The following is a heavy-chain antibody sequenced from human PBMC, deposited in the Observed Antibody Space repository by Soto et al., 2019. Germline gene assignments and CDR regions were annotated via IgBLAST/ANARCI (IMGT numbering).Heavy chain of an antibody. CDR2: IYSGGST. CDR1: GFTVSSNY. V-gene: IGHV3-66*01. J-gene: IGHJ3*02. CDR3: ARGDGVGDRRVEQLGAFDI. Sequence: GGSLRLSCAASGFTVSSNYMSWVRQAPGKGLEWVSVIYSGGSTYYADSVKGRFTISRDNSKNTLYLQMNSLRAEDTAVYYCARGDGVGDRRVEQLGAFDIWGQGTMVTVSS. D-gene: IGHD6-13*01.